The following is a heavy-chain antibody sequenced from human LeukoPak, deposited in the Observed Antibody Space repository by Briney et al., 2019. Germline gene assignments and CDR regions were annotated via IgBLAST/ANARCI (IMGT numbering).Heavy chain of an antibody. Sequence: ASVKVSCKASGYTFTGYYMHWVRQAPGQGLEWMGWINPNSGGTNYAQKFQGRVTMTRDTSISTAYMELSRLRSDNTAVYYCARGTRNSGSYYYYYWGQGTLVTVSS. D-gene: IGHD1-26*01. CDR3: ARGTRNSGSYYYYY. J-gene: IGHJ4*02. V-gene: IGHV1-2*02. CDR2: INPNSGGT. CDR1: GYTFTGYY.